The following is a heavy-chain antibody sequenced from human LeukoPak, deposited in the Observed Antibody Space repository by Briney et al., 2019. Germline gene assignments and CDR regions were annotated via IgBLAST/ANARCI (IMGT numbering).Heavy chain of an antibody. Sequence: PGGSLRLSCAASGFTFSSYSMNWVRQAPGKGLEWVSYISTSSSTIYYADSVKGRFTISRDNAKNSLHLQMNSLRDEDTAVYYCARDYRSSSGWTVDYWGQGTLVTVSS. V-gene: IGHV3-48*02. CDR1: GFTFSSYS. CDR3: ARDYRSSSGWTVDY. J-gene: IGHJ4*02. D-gene: IGHD6-19*01. CDR2: ISTSSSTI.